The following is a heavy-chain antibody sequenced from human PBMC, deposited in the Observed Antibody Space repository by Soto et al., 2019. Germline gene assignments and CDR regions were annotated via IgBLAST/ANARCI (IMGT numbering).Heavy chain of an antibody. CDR2: ISSDGSNK. Sequence: QVQLVESGGGVVHPGRSLRLSCAASGFSFSEFGIHWVRQAPGRGLEWLGLISSDGSNKFYADTVKGRFTISRDSSENTLYLQMIRLKIDDTAVYYCARDLSRGPMWMSLGTWCQGTLVTVSS. V-gene: IGHV3-30*03. CDR1: GFSFSEFG. CDR3: ARDLSRGPMWMSLGT. D-gene: IGHD3-10*02. J-gene: IGHJ5*02.